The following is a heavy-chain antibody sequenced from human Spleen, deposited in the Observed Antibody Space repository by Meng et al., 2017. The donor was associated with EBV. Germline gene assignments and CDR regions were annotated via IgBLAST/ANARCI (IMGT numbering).Heavy chain of an antibody. V-gene: IGHV4-30-4*01. CDR1: GGSISSGGYY. CDR2: IYYSGST. J-gene: IGHJ4*02. D-gene: IGHD6-13*01. CDR3: AREAAAGTRYFDD. Sequence: QVQLQESGPGLVKPSXXLSLTCSVSGGSISSGGYYWSWIRQPPGKGLEWIGHIYYSGSTYYNPSLKSRVTISVDTSKNQFSLKLSSVTAADTAVYYCAREAAAGTRYFDDWGQGTLGTVSS.